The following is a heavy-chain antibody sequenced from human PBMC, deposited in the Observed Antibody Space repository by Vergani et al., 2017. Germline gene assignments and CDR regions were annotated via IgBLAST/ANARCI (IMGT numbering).Heavy chain of an antibody. V-gene: IGHV3-23*01. Sequence: EVQLLESGGGLVQPGGSLRLSCAASGFTFSSYAMSWVRQAPGKGLEWVSAISGSGGSTYYADSVKGRFTISRENSKNTLYLQMNSLRAEDTAVYYCARGRDSGHDRGVFDYWGQGTLVTVSS. J-gene: IGHJ4*02. D-gene: IGHD1-26*01. CDR2: ISGSGGST. CDR3: ARGRDSGHDRGVFDY. CDR1: GFTFSSYA.